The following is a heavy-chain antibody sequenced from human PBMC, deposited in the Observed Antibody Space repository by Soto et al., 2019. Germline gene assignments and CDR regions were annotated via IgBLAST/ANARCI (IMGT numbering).Heavy chain of an antibody. CDR1: GFTFSSYA. D-gene: IGHD3-10*01. Sequence: GGSLRLSCAASGFTFSSYAMSWVRQAPGKGLEWVSAISGSGGSTYYADSVKGRFTISRDNSKNTLYLQMNSLRAEDTAVYYCAKDHRSVYYGSGSPFFDYYYYMDVWGKGTTVTVSS. CDR2: ISGSGGST. J-gene: IGHJ6*03. CDR3: AKDHRSVYYGSGSPFFDYYYYMDV. V-gene: IGHV3-23*01.